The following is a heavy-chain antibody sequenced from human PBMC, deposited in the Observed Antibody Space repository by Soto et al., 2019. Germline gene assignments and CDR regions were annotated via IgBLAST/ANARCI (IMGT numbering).Heavy chain of an antibody. D-gene: IGHD6-13*01. CDR1: GYAFTGYY. V-gene: IGHV1-2*04. CDR3: ARDLDSGSWFDY. J-gene: IGHJ4*02. CDR2: INPNSGGT. Sequence: ASVKVSCKASGYAFTGYYMHWVRQAPGQGLEWMGWINPNSGGTNYAQKFQGWVTMTRDTSISTAYMELSRLRSDDTAVYYCARDLDSGSWFDYWGQGTLVTVSS.